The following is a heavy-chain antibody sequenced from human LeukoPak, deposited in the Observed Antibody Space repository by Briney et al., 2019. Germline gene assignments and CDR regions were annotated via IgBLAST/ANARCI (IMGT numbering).Heavy chain of an antibody. CDR3: ASGYCTTTSCYFLN. CDR1: GYTFTSYG. J-gene: IGHJ4*02. D-gene: IGHD2-2*01. V-gene: IGHV1-69*06. CDR2: ITPIFGTA. Sequence: ASVKVSCKASGYTFTSYGISWVRQAPGQGLEWMGGITPIFGTANYAQRFQGRVTINADKSRSTSYMELSNLRSEDTAVYYCASGYCTTTSCYFLNWGQGTLVTVSS.